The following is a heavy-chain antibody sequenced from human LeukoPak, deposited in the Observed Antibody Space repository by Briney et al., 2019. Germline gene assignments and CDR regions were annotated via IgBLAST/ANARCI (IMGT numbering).Heavy chain of an antibody. CDR1: GDTFSSYA. J-gene: IGHJ6*02. CDR3: ARDRPGAYGMDV. V-gene: IGHV1-69*13. D-gene: IGHD6-6*01. Sequence: GASVNVSCKASGDTFSSYAISWVRQAPGQGLEWMGGIIPIFGTANYAQKFQGRVTITADESTSTAYMELSSLRSEDTAVYYCARDRPGAYGMDVWGQGTTVTVSS. CDR2: IIPIFGTA.